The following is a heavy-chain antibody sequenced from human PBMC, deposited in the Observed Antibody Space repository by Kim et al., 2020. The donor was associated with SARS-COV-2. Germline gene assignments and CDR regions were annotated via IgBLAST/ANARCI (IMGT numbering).Heavy chain of an antibody. CDR2: IDCGNGNT. J-gene: IGHJ4*02. CDR1: GHFFTRDS. CDR3: LGGFYFDY. D-gene: IGHD3-16*01. V-gene: IGHV1-3*01. Sequence: ASVNVSCKTSGHFFTRDSIHWVRQAPGQGLEWMGGIDCGNGNTIYSQKFQGRVTFTTDTSASTAYMELSFLRSEDSAVYYCLGGFYFDYWGQGPLVTVSS.